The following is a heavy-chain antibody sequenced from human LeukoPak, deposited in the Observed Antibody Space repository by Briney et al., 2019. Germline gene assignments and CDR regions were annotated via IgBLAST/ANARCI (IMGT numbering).Heavy chain of an antibody. Sequence: GGSLRLSCAASGFTFSSYWMSWVRQAPGKGLEWVANIKQDGSEKYYVDSVKGRFTISRDNAKNSLYLQMNTLRVEDTAVYYCTRDLLDYDVSTGLHHYYMDVWGQGTTVTVSS. CDR2: IKQDGSEK. J-gene: IGHJ6*02. D-gene: IGHD3-9*01. CDR3: TRDLLDYDVSTGLHHYYMDV. V-gene: IGHV3-7*01. CDR1: GFTFSSYW.